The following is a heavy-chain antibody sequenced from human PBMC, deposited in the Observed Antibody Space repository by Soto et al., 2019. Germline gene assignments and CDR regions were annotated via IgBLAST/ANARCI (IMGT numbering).Heavy chain of an antibody. CDR1: GDSISNSRW. CDR3: AYSTGWYRHDV. V-gene: IGHV4-4*02. CDR2: IFHSGDT. J-gene: IGHJ3*01. D-gene: IGHD6-19*01. Sequence: QVQLQESGPGLVKPSGTLSLTCAVTGDSISNSRWWTWVRQPPGKGLEWIEDIFHSGDTNYNPSLKSSVFISVDKPQNQFSLKVSSVTAADTAVYYCAYSTGWYRHDVWGQGTLVTVSS.